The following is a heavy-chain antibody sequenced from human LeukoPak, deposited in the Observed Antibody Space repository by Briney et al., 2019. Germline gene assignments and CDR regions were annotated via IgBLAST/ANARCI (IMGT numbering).Heavy chain of an antibody. D-gene: IGHD3-16*01. CDR1: GFMLSSCA. CDR2: ISASGGAT. V-gene: IGHV3-23*01. CDR3: AKSSHDDYYFDY. Sequence: GGSLRLSCAVSGFMLSSCAMNWVRQAPGKGLEWVSAISASGGATYYADSVKGRFSVSRDTSKNTLYLQMNSLRAEDTAVYYCAKSSHDDYYFDYWGQGTLVTVSS. J-gene: IGHJ4*02.